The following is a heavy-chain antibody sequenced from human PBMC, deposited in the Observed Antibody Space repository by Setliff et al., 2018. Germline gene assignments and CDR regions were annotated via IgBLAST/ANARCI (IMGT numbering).Heavy chain of an antibody. J-gene: IGHJ6*04. Sequence: ASVKVSCKASGYPFTSYDIHWLRLTSGQGLEWMGWLNPSSGDTGFATKFQGRVTVTRDTSISTAYMELSSLTSEDTAVYYCARGRTRTSTIFGIVSLSSWGDGTKVTVSS. CDR2: LNPSSGDT. CDR3: ARGRTRTSTIFGIVSLSS. CDR1: GYPFTSYD. D-gene: IGHD3-3*01. V-gene: IGHV1-8*02.